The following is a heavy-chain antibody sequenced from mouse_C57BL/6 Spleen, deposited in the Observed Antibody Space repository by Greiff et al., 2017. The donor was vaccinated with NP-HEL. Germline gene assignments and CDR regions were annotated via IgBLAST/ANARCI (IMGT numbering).Heavy chain of an antibody. CDR1: GYSFTSYY. Sequence: QVQLKESGPELVKPGASVKISCKASGYSFTSYYIHWVKQRPGQGLEWIGWIYPGSGNTKYNEKFKGKATLTADTSSSTAYMQLSSLTSEDSAVYYCARRSCDYWGQGTTLTVSS. J-gene: IGHJ2*01. CDR3: ARRSCDY. V-gene: IGHV1-66*01. CDR2: IYPGSGNT.